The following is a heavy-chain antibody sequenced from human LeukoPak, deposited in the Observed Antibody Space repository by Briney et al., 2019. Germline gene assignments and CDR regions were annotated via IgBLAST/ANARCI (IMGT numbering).Heavy chain of an antibody. J-gene: IGHJ4*02. CDR2: INTDGSST. CDR1: GFTFSSYW. CDR3: ARDDSWGFAN. D-gene: IGHD3/OR15-3a*01. V-gene: IGHV3-74*01. Sequence: PGGPLRLSCAASGFTFSSYWMHWVRQAPGKGLVWVSRINTDGSSTSYADSVQGRFTISRDNAKNTLYLQMNRLRAEDTAVYYCARDDSWGFANWGQGSLVTVSS.